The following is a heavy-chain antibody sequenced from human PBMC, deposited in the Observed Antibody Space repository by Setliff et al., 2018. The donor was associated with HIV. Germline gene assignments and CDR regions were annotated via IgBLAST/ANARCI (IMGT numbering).Heavy chain of an antibody. CDR3: ARAYYHYSSGYQGFDY. V-gene: IGHV1-18*01. Sequence: ASVKVSCKTSGYTFSRYGFSWVRQAPGQGLEWMGWISAYNLNTNYAQKFQGRVTMTTDTSASTGYMELRSLRSDDTAVYYCARAYYHYSSGYQGFDYWGQGTLVTVSS. D-gene: IGHD3-22*01. CDR2: ISAYNLNT. J-gene: IGHJ4*02. CDR1: GYTFSRYG.